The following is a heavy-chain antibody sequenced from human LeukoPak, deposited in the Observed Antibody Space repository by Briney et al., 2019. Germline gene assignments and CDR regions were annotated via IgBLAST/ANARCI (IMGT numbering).Heavy chain of an antibody. CDR1: GFTFSSYW. CDR2: INSDGSST. V-gene: IGHV3-74*01. J-gene: IGHJ6*03. CDR3: ARVDYYDSSGYLTYYYYYYMDV. D-gene: IGHD3-22*01. Sequence: PGGSLRLSCAASGFTFSSYWMHWVRQAPGKGLVWVSRINSDGSSTSYADSVKGRFTISRDNAKNTLYLQMNSLRGEDTAVYYCARVDYYDSSGYLTYYYYYYMDVWGKGTTVTVSS.